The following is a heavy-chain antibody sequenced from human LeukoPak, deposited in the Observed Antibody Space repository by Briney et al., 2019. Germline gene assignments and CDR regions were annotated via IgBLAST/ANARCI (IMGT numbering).Heavy chain of an antibody. CDR2: ISGSGGST. Sequence: SGGSLRLSCAASGFTFSSYSMNWVRQAPGKGLEWVSAISGSGGSTYYADSVKGRFTISRDNSKNTLYLQMNSLRAEDTAVYYCAKSNGYGLVDIWGQGTMVTVSS. J-gene: IGHJ3*02. CDR3: AKSNGYGLVDI. CDR1: GFTFSSYS. V-gene: IGHV3-23*01. D-gene: IGHD3-10*01.